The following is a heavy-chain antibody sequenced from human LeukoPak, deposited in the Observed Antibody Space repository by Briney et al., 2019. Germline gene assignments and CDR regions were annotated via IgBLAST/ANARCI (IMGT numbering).Heavy chain of an antibody. J-gene: IGHJ6*03. CDR1: GGSISSSSYY. CDR3: ARVEEGYGSGRRENYYYYYMDV. D-gene: IGHD3-10*01. V-gene: IGHV4-61*05. CDR2: IYYSGST. Sequence: SETLSLTCTVSGGSISSSSYYWGWIRQPPGKGLEWIGYIYYSGSTNYNPSLKSRVTISVDTSKNQFSLKLTSVTAADTAAYYCARVEEGYGSGRRENYYYYYMDVWGKGTTVTISS.